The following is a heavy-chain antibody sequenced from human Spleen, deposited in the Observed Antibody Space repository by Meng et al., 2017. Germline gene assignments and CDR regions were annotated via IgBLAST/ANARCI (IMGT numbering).Heavy chain of an antibody. CDR3: TKNDFYCLGY. Sequence: QVQLQGSGPGLVKPSGTLSLTCAGSGASISSDNWWSWVRQPPGKGLEWIGEIYHSGSTNYNPSLKSRITISVDKPKNQFSLTLSSVTAADTAVYYCTKNDFYCLGYWGQGTLVTVSS. D-gene: IGHD2-21*01. CDR2: IYHSGST. V-gene: IGHV4-4*02. CDR1: GASISSDNW. J-gene: IGHJ4*02.